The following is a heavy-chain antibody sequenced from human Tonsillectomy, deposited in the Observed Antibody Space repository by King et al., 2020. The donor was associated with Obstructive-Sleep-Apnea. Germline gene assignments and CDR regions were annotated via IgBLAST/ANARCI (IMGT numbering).Heavy chain of an antibody. V-gene: IGHV4-34*01. D-gene: IGHD6-13*01. Sequence: VQLQQWGAGLLKPSETLSLTCAVFGGSFSDYYWSWIRQPPGKGLEWIGEINHSGSTNYNASLQSRVTILVDTSKNQFSLKLTSVTAADTAMYYCARGSGAAAVNWFDPWGQGTLVTVSS. CDR3: ARGSGAAAVNWFDP. CDR2: INHSGST. CDR1: GGSFSDYY. J-gene: IGHJ5*02.